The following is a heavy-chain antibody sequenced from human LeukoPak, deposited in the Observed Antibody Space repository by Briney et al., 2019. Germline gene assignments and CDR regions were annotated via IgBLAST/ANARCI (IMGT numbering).Heavy chain of an antibody. CDR2: ILYDGSNE. CDR1: GFTFSHYA. J-gene: IGHJ6*02. V-gene: IGHV3-30-3*02. CDR3: AKSSDSSGLYYYYYYGMDV. D-gene: IGHD3-22*01. Sequence: PGGSLRLSCAASGFTFSHYAIHWVRQAPGKGLEWVALILYDGSNEYYADSVKGRFSISRDNSKNTLYLQMNSLRAEDTAVYYCAKSSDSSGLYYYYYYGMDVWGQGTTVTVSS.